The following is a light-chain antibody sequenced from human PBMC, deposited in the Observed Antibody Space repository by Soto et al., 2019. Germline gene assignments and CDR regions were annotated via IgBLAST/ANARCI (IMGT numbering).Light chain of an antibody. CDR1: SNDIGAYNF. CDR3: SSSTSSDTLI. V-gene: IGLV2-14*01. Sequence: QSALTQPASVSGSPGQSITISCDGSSNDIGAYNFVSWYQHFPGKAPKLVIYEVSSRPSGVSHRFSGSKSGNTASLTISGLQAEDESHYYCSSSTSSDTLIFGGGTKLTVL. J-gene: IGLJ2*01. CDR2: EVS.